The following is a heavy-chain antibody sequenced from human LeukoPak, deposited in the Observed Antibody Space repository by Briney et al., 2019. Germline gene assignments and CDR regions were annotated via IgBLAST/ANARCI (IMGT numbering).Heavy chain of an antibody. D-gene: IGHD3-3*01. Sequence: GGSLRLSCAASGFTFSDYYMSWIRQAPGKGLEWVANIKQDGSEKYYVDSVKGRFTISRDNAKNSLYLQMNSLRAEDTAVYYCARGSYDFWSGYLYYFDYWGQGTLVTVSS. CDR2: IKQDGSEK. J-gene: IGHJ4*02. CDR1: GFTFSDYY. CDR3: ARGSYDFWSGYLYYFDY. V-gene: IGHV3-7*01.